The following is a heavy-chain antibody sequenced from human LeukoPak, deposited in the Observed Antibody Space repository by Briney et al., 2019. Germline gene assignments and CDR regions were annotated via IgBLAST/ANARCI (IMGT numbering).Heavy chain of an antibody. V-gene: IGHV4-31*03. CDR1: GGSIRSDDYY. J-gene: IGHJ5*02. CDR2: IYYSGST. CDR3: ARECLVEDIVVVPAAPPPPGWFDP. Sequence: SQTLSLTCTVSGGSIRSDDYYWSWIRQHPGKGLEWIGYIYYSGSTYYNPSLKSRVTISVDTSKNQFSLKLSSVTAADTAVYYCARECLVEDIVVVPAAPPPPGWFDPWGQGTLVTVSS. D-gene: IGHD2-2*01.